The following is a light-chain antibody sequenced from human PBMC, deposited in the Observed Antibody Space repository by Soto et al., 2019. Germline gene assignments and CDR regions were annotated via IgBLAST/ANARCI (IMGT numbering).Light chain of an antibody. CDR3: ATWDSRLIAGV. Sequence: QSVLTQPPSVSAAPGQKVTISCSGSSSNIGNNYVSWYQHLPGTAPKLLIYDNTKRPSGIPDRFSGTKSGTSATLDITGLQTGDEAHYYCATWDSRLIAGVFGGGTKLTVL. CDR1: SSNIGNNY. J-gene: IGLJ2*01. CDR2: DNT. V-gene: IGLV1-51*01.